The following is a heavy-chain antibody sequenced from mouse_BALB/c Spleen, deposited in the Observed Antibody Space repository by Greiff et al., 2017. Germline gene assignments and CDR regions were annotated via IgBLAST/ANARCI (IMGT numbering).Heavy chain of an antibody. D-gene: IGHD2-1*01. CDR3: ARHGDVYGNYHPDY. Sequence: EVQLVESGGGLVKPGGSLKLSCAASGFAFSSYYMSWVRQTPEKRLEWVAYISSGGGSTYYPDTVKGRFTISGDNAKNTLYLQMSSLKSEDTAMFYCARHGDVYGNYHPDYWGQGTLVTVSA. J-gene: IGHJ3*01. V-gene: IGHV5-12-1*01. CDR2: ISSGGGST. CDR1: GFAFSSYY.